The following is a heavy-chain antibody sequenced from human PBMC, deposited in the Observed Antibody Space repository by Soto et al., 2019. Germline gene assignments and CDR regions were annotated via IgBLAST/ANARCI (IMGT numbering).Heavy chain of an antibody. D-gene: IGHD3-16*01. CDR1: GGSISSYY. V-gene: IGHV4-59*01. CDR2: IYYSGST. Sequence: SETLSLTCTVSGGSISSYYWSWIRQPPGKGLEWIGYIYYSGSTNYNPSLKSRVTISVDTSKNQFSLKLSSVTAADTAVYYCARAPRGKYGYPPYFAYWGQGTLVTVSS. J-gene: IGHJ4*02. CDR3: ARAPRGKYGYPPYFAY.